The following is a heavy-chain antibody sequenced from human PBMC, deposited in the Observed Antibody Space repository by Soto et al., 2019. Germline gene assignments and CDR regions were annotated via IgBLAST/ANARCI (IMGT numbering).Heavy chain of an antibody. CDR1: GFTFSSYG. Sequence: RLSCAASGFTFSSYGMHWVRQAPGKGLEWVAVISYDGSNKYYADSVKGRFTISRDNSKNTLYLQMNSLRAEDTAVYYCASTAVAGIVDYWGQGTLVAVSS. CDR3: ASTAVAGIVDY. D-gene: IGHD6-19*01. V-gene: IGHV3-30*03. J-gene: IGHJ4*02. CDR2: ISYDGSNK.